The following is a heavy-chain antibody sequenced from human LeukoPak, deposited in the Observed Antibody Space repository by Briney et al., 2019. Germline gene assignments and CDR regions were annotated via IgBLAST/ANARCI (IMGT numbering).Heavy chain of an antibody. CDR2: ISAYNGNT. CDR3: ASLYYYDSSGYYSPDDAFDI. D-gene: IGHD3-22*01. J-gene: IGHJ3*02. Sequence: ASVKVSCKASGYTFTSYYMHWVRQAPGQGLEWMGWISAYNGNTNYAQKLQGRVTMTTDTSTSTAYMELRSLRSDDTAVYYCASLYYYDSSGYYSPDDAFDIWGQGTMVTVSS. V-gene: IGHV1-18*04. CDR1: GYTFTSYY.